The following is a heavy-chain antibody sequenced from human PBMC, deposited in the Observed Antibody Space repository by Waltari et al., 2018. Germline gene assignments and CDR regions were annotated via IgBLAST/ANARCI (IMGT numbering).Heavy chain of an antibody. V-gene: IGHV1-24*01. CDR3: ATHPGSYYTPLDY. CDR1: GYTLTALS. J-gene: IGHJ4*02. D-gene: IGHD3-10*01. Sequence: QVQLVQSGAEVKKPGASVKVSWKVSGYTLTALSMHWVRQAPGKGLGWMGGFDPEDGETIYAQKFQCRVTMTEDTSTDTAYIELSSLRSEDTAVYYCATHPGSYYTPLDYWGQGTLVTVSS. CDR2: FDPEDGET.